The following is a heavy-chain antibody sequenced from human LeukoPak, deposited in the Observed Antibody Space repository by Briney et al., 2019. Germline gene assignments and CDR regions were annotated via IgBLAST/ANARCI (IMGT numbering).Heavy chain of an antibody. Sequence: GGSLRLSCAASGFTFSRFAMSWVRQAPGKGLEWVSGISGSGDSTYYADSVKGRFTISRDNSKNTLYLQMNGLRAEDTAVYYCARDRSLLRFFDWSNLQGMDVWGQGTTVTVSS. V-gene: IGHV3-23*01. CDR3: ARDRSLLRFFDWSNLQGMDV. CDR1: GFTFSRFA. J-gene: IGHJ6*02. CDR2: ISGSGDST. D-gene: IGHD3-3*01.